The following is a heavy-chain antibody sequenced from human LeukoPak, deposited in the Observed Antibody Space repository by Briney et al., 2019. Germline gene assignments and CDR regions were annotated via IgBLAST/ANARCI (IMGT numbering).Heavy chain of an antibody. D-gene: IGHD3-10*01. J-gene: IGHJ3*02. CDR2: IYSGGST. CDR3: ARGLGPMVRGVIISGGAFDI. V-gene: IGHV3-66*01. Sequence: PGGSLRLSCAASEFSVGSNYMTWVRQAPGKGLEWVSLIYSGGSTYYADSVKGRFTISRDNSKNTLYLQMNSLRAEDTAVYYCARGLGPMVRGVIISGGAFDIWGQGTMVTVSS. CDR1: EFSVGSNY.